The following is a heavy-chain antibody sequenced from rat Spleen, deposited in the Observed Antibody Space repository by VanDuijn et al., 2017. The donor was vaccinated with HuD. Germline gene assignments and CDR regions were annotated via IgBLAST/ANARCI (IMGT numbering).Heavy chain of an antibody. Sequence: EVQLVESGGGLVQPGRSLKLSCAASGFTFSNYGMHWIRQAPTKGLAWVASISPSGGSIYYPDSVKGRFTVSRDNAESILYLQMDGLRSEDTATYYCTRHPDYSNYFDYWGQGAMVTVSS. D-gene: IGHD1-7*01. J-gene: IGHJ2*01. V-gene: IGHV5-19*01. CDR3: TRHPDYSNYFDY. CDR2: ISPSGGSI. CDR1: GFTFSNYG.